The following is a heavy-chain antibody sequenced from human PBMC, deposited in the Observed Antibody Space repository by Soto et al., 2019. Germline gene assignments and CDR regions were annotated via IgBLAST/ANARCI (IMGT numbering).Heavy chain of an antibody. CDR1: GFTFSSYS. D-gene: IGHD2-15*01. V-gene: IGHV3-21*01. Sequence: GGSLRLSCAASGFTFSSYSMNWVRQAPGKGLEWVSSISSSSSYIYYADSVKGRFTITRDNAKNSLYLQMNSLRAEDTAVYYCVRAHSSYCSGGSCPNWFDPWGQGTLDPVSS. CDR2: ISSSSSYI. J-gene: IGHJ5*02. CDR3: VRAHSSYCSGGSCPNWFDP.